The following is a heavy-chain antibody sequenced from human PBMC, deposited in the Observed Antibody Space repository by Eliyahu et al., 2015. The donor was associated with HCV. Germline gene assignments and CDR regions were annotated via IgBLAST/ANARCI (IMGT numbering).Heavy chain of an antibody. V-gene: IGHV4-59*01. CDR2: IYYSGST. D-gene: IGHD3-10*01. J-gene: IGHJ4*02. CDR3: ARVVPLLWFGEFPHHYYFDY. CDR1: GGSISSYY. Sequence: QVQLQESGPGLVKPSETLSLTCXVSGGSISSYYXSWIRQPPGKGLEWIGYIYYSGSTNYNPSLKSRVTISVDTSKNQFSLKLSSVTAADTAVYYCARVVPLLWFGEFPHHYYFDYWGQGTLVTVSS.